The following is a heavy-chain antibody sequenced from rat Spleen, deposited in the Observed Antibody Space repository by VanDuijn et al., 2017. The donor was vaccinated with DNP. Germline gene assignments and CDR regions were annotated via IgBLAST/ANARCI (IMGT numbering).Heavy chain of an antibody. CDR2: ISYDASST. Sequence: EVQLVESGGGLVQPGRSLKLSCAASGFTFSDYYMAWVRQAPTKGLEWVAYISYDASSTYYGDSVKGRFTISRDNAKSTLYLQINSLRSEDMATYYCARHVLPLRVWDYWGQGVMVTVSS. D-gene: IGHD1-4*01. J-gene: IGHJ2*01. CDR1: GFTFSDYY. CDR3: ARHVLPLRVWDY. V-gene: IGHV5-22*01.